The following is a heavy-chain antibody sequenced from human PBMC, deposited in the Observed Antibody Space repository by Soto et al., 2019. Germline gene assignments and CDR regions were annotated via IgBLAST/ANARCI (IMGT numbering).Heavy chain of an antibody. D-gene: IGHD6-6*01. CDR2: IYSGGST. CDR1: GFTVSSNY. V-gene: IGHV3-53*01. CDR3: ASWYSSSEIYYYYGMDV. J-gene: IGHJ6*02. Sequence: PGGSLRLSCAASGFTVSSNYMSWVRQAPGKGLEWVSVIYSGGSTYYADSVKGRFTISRDNSKNTLYLQMNSLRAEDTAVYYCASWYSSSEIYYYYGMDVWGQGTTVTVSS.